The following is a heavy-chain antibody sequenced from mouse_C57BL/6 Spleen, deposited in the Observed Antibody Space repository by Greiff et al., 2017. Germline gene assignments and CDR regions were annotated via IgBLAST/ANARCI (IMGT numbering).Heavy chain of an antibody. Sequence: VQLQQSGPELVKPGASVKISCKASGYTFTDYYMNWVKQSHGKSLEWIGDINPNNGGTSYNQKFKGKATLTVDKSSSTAYMERRSLTSEDSAVYYCARKGYGTFDYWGQGTTLTVSS. CDR2: INPNNGGT. J-gene: IGHJ2*01. CDR1: GYTFTDYY. CDR3: ARKGYGTFDY. V-gene: IGHV1-26*01. D-gene: IGHD2-1*01.